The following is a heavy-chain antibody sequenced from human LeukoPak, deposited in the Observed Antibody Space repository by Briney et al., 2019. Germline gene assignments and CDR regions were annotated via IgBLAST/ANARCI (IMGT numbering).Heavy chain of an antibody. D-gene: IGHD3-10*01. J-gene: IGHJ6*02. V-gene: IGHV4-30-4*01. CDR1: PRSIGMGCYY. Sequence: SQTLSLTCTVAPRSIGMGCYYSGWIRQPPGKGLEWIGYIYYSGSTYYNPSLKSRVTISVDTSKNQFSLKLSSVTTADAAVFYCARESLAEIAVLLLLVELIHPHYEGMDVWGQGTTVTVSS. CDR2: IYYSGST. CDR3: ARESLAEIAVLLLLVELIHPHYEGMDV.